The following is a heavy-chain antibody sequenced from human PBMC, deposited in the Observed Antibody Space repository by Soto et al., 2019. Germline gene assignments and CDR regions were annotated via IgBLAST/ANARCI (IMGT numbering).Heavy chain of an antibody. Sequence: GGSLRLSCAASGFTFSNAWMSWVRQAPGKGLEWVGRIKSKTDGGTTDYAAPVKGRFTISRDDSKNTLYLQMNSLKTEDTAVYYCTTEKRYDFWSGAFDYWGQGTLVTVSS. J-gene: IGHJ4*02. CDR1: GFTFSNAW. CDR3: TTEKRYDFWSGAFDY. D-gene: IGHD3-3*01. CDR2: IKSKTDGGTT. V-gene: IGHV3-15*01.